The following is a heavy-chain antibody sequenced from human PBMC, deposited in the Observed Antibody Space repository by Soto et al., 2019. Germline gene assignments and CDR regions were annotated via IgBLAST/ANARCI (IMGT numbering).Heavy chain of an antibody. Sequence: ASVKVSCKASGYTFTGYYMHWVRQAPGQGLEWMGWINPNSGGTNYAQKFQGWVTMTRDTSISTAYMELSGLRPDDTAVYYCARRKERSGPHYFDYWGQGSQVTVSS. J-gene: IGHJ4*02. CDR1: GYTFTGYY. D-gene: IGHD6-25*01. CDR3: ARRKERSGPHYFDY. CDR2: INPNSGGT. V-gene: IGHV1-2*04.